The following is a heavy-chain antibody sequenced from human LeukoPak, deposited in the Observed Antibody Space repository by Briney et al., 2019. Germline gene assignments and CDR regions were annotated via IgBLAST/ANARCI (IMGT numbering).Heavy chain of an antibody. CDR2: ISYDGSNE. Sequence: GGSLRLSCAASGFTFSRYAMHWVRQAPGKGLEWVAVISYDGSNEYYAESVKGRFTISRDSSANTLYLEMNSLRVEDTAVYYCARVGYYSSGPFSYFDYWGQGTLVTVSS. CDR3: ARVGYYSSGPFSYFDY. D-gene: IGHD3-10*01. CDR1: GFTFSRYA. V-gene: IGHV3-30-3*01. J-gene: IGHJ4*02.